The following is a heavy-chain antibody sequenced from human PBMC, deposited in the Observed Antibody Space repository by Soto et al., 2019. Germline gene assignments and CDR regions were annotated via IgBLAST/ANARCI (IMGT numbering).Heavy chain of an antibody. CDR3: ARHKGRGWYKRLDY. Sequence: EVQLVESGGGLVKPRGSLRVSCAASGFTFSSYSMNWVRQAPGKGLEWVSSISSSSSYIYYADSVKGRFTISRDNAKNSLYLQMNSLRAEDTAVYYCARHKGRGWYKRLDYWGQGTLVTVSS. D-gene: IGHD6-19*01. CDR1: GFTFSSYS. J-gene: IGHJ4*02. V-gene: IGHV3-21*01. CDR2: ISSSSSYI.